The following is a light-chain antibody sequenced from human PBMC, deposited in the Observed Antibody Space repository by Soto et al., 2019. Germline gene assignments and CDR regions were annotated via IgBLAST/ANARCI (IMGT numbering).Light chain of an antibody. CDR1: QGFSNY. V-gene: IGKV1-27*01. CDR3: HKYTGALTWT. CDR2: AAS. Sequence: DIQMTQSPSSLSASVGDRVTITCRASQGFSNYLAWYQQKPGKVPKLLIYAASTLQSGVPSRFSGSASGTDFTLTISSLQPEDVATYYCHKYTGALTWTFGQGTKVEIK. J-gene: IGKJ1*01.